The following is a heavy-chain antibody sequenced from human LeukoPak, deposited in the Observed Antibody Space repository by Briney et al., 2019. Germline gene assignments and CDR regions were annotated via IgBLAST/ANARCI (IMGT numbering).Heavy chain of an antibody. J-gene: IGHJ5*02. CDR2: INPKTGGT. V-gene: IGHV1-2*02. Sequence: GASVKVSCKASGYTFRGYYIHWLRQAPGQGLEWMGWINPKTGGTKYAQKFQGRVTMTSDTSVTTAYMELSSLRSDDTAVYYCARDRCGSGSCYTGWFDPWGQGTLVTVSS. CDR3: ARDRCGSGSCYTGWFDP. CDR1: GYTFRGYY. D-gene: IGHD2-2*02.